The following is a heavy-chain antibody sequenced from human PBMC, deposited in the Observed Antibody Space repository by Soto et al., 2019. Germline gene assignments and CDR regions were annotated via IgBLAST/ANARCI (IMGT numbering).Heavy chain of an antibody. CDR1: GYTFTSYA. CDR2: INAGNGNT. Sequence: VASVKVSCKASGYTFTSYAMHWVRQAPGQRLEWMGWINAGNGNTKYSQKFQGRVTITRDTSASTAYMELSSLRSEDTAVYYCAGPRYYDFWSGYPPRYYGMDVWGQGTTVTVSS. D-gene: IGHD3-3*01. V-gene: IGHV1-3*01. J-gene: IGHJ6*02. CDR3: AGPRYYDFWSGYPPRYYGMDV.